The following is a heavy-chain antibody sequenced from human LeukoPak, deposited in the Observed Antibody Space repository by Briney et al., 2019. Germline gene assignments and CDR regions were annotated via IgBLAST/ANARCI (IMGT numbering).Heavy chain of an antibody. Sequence: GGSLRLSCAASGFTFSNYPMSWVRQAPGKGLERVSAISDSGGRTYYADSVKGRFTISRDNSKNTLYMQMNSLRAEDTAVFYCAKGPSSDYFDYWGQGTLVTVSS. CDR2: ISDSGGRT. J-gene: IGHJ4*02. CDR1: GFTFSNYP. CDR3: AKGPSSDYFDY. V-gene: IGHV3-23*01.